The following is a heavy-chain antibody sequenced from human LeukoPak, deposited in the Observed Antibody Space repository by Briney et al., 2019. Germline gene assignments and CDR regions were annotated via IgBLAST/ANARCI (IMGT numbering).Heavy chain of an antibody. CDR3: ARDGRLLWFGETYYYYYYMDV. V-gene: IGHV1-46*01. D-gene: IGHD3-10*01. Sequence: ASVKVSCKASGYTFTGYYMHWVRQAPGQGLEWMGIINPSGGSTSYAQKFQGRVTMTRDTSTSTVYMELSSLRSEDTAVYYCARDGRLLWFGETYYYYYYMDVWGKGTTVTISS. CDR1: GYTFTGYY. J-gene: IGHJ6*03. CDR2: INPSGGST.